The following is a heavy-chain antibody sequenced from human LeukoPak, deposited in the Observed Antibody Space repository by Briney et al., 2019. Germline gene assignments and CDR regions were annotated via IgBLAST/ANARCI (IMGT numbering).Heavy chain of an antibody. CDR2: ISSSGSTI. CDR1: GFTFSDYY. J-gene: IGHJ6*02. CDR3: ARGYDFWSGYYTDYYGMDV. D-gene: IGHD3-3*01. Sequence: PGGSLRLSCAASGFTFSDYYMSWIRQAPGKGLEWVSYISSSGSTIYYADSVKGRFTISRDNAKNSLYLQMNSLSAEDTAVYYCARGYDFWSGYYTDYYGMDVWGQGTTVTVSS. V-gene: IGHV3-11*01.